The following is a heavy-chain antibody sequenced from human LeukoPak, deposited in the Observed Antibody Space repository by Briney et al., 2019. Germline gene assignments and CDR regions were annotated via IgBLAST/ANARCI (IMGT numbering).Heavy chain of an antibody. V-gene: IGHV3-33*01. Sequence: PGGSLRLSCAASGFTFSSYGMHWVRQAPGKGLEWVAVIWYDGSNKYYADSVKGRFTISRDNSKNTLYLQMNSLRAEGTAVYYCATDYDFWSAWGQGTLVTVSS. D-gene: IGHD3-3*01. J-gene: IGHJ4*02. CDR2: IWYDGSNK. CDR3: ATDYDFWSA. CDR1: GFTFSSYG.